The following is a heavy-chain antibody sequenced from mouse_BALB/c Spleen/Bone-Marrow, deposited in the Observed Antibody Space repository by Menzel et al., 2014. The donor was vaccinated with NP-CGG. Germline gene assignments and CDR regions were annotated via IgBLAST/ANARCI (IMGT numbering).Heavy chain of an antibody. J-gene: IGHJ3*01. D-gene: IGHD1-2*01. CDR3: ASLHYYGFFAY. CDR2: INPDSSTI. CDR1: GFDFSRYW. V-gene: IGHV4-1*02. Sequence: EVQLQQSGGGLVQPGGSLKLSCAASGFDFSRYWMSWVRQAPGKGLEWIGEINPDSSTINYTPSLKDKFIISRDNAKNTLYLLMSKVRSEDTALYYCASLHYYGFFAYWGQGTLVTVSA.